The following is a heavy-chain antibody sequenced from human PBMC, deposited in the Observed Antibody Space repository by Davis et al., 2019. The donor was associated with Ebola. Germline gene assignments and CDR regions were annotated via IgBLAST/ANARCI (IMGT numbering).Heavy chain of an antibody. CDR3: ARAHPRDIVVVVAADFDY. V-gene: IGHV1-2*04. CDR2: INPNSGGT. J-gene: IGHJ4*02. Sequence: AASVKVSCKASGYTFTGYYMHWVRQAPGQGLEWMGWINPNSGGTNYAQKFQGWVTITRDTSISTAYMELSRLRSDDTAVYYCARAHPRDIVVVVAADFDYWGQGTLVTVSS. D-gene: IGHD2-15*01. CDR1: GYTFTGYY.